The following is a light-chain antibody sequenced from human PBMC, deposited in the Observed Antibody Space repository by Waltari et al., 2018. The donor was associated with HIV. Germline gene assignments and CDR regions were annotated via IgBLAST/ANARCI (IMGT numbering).Light chain of an antibody. CDR1: SSNVGSDDL. Sequence: QSALTQPASMSGSPGQSITISCTGTSSNVGSDDLVSWYQQHPGEAPKLIIYEVTKRPSGVSNRCSGSKSGNTASLTISGLQAEDEADYYCCSCPRSGIRYVFGTGTKVTVL. J-gene: IGLJ1*01. CDR3: CSCPRSGIRYV. V-gene: IGLV2-23*02. CDR2: EVT.